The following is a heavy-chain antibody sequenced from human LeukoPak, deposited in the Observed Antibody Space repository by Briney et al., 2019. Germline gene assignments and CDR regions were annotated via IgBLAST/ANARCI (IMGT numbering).Heavy chain of an antibody. J-gene: IGHJ3*02. Sequence: SVKVSCKASGGTFSSYAISWVRQAPGQGLEWMGRIIPILGIANYAQKFQGRVTITADKSTSTAYMELSSLRSEDTAVYYCARPQDYGDGAFDIWGQGTMVTVSS. V-gene: IGHV1-69*04. CDR2: IIPILGIA. CDR3: ARPQDYGDGAFDI. D-gene: IGHD4-17*01. CDR1: GGTFSSYA.